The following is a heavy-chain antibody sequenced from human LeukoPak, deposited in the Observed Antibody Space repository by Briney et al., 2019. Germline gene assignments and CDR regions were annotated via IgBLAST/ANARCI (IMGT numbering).Heavy chain of an antibody. CDR1: GYTFTGYY. CDR2: INPNSGGT. J-gene: IGHJ4*02. CDR3: ARGPAAAGIDLGY. V-gene: IGHV1-2*02. D-gene: IGHD6-13*01. Sequence: ASVKASCQASGYTFTGYYMHWVRQAPGQRLEWMGWINPNSGGTNYAQKFQGRVTMTRDTSISTAYMELSRLRSDDTAVYYCARGPAAAGIDLGYWGQGTLVTVSS.